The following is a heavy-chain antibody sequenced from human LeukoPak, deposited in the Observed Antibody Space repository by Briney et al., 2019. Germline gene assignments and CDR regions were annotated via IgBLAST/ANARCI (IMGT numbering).Heavy chain of an antibody. CDR1: GGTFSSYA. CDR2: ISAYNGNT. Sequence: GVSVKVSCKASGGTFSSYAISWVRQAPGQGLEWMGWISAYNGNTNYAQKLQGRVTMTTDTSTSTAYMELRSLRSDDTAVYYCARGGPDNWGSRENAFDIWGQGTMVTVSS. CDR3: ARGGPDNWGSRENAFDI. V-gene: IGHV1-18*01. D-gene: IGHD7-27*01. J-gene: IGHJ3*02.